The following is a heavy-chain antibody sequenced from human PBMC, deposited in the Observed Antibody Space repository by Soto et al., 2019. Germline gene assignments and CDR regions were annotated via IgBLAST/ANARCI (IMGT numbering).Heavy chain of an antibody. J-gene: IGHJ6*03. CDR3: ARGRGSGSSKCHYYYYMDV. V-gene: IGHV4-34*01. CDR2: INHSGST. Sequence: SETLSLTCAVYGGSFSGYYWSWIRQPPGKGLEWIGEINHSGSTNYNPSLKSRVTISVDTSKNQFSLKLSSVTAADTAVYYCARGRGSGSSKCHYYYYMDVWGKGTTVTVSS. D-gene: IGHD3-10*01. CDR1: GGSFSGYY.